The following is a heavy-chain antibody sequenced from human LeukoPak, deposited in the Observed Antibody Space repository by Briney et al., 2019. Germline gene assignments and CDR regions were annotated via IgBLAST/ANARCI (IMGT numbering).Heavy chain of an antibody. CDR2: IYTSGST. CDR1: GGSISSYY. V-gene: IGHV4-4*07. D-gene: IGHD2-2*01. Sequence: SETLSLTCTVFGGSISSYYWSWIRQPAGKGLEWIGRIYTSGSTNYNPSLKSRVTMSVDTSKNQFSLKLSSVTAADTAVYYCARASFEYCSSTSCYLPQQYYYYYMDVWGKGTTVTVSS. J-gene: IGHJ6*03. CDR3: ARASFEYCSSTSCYLPQQYYYYYMDV.